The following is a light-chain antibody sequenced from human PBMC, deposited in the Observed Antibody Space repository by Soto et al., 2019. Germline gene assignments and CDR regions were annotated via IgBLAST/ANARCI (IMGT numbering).Light chain of an antibody. CDR3: QQYYTTPLT. J-gene: IGKJ4*01. CDR2: WAS. V-gene: IGKV4-1*01. CDR1: QSVLYTSNNNNY. Sequence: DIVRTQSPDSLAVSLGERATIHCKSSQSVLYTSNNNNYLAWYQQRPGQPPKLLIYWASIRESGVPDRFSGSGSGTDFTLTINRLQAEDVAVYYCQQYYTTPLTFGGGTKVEIK.